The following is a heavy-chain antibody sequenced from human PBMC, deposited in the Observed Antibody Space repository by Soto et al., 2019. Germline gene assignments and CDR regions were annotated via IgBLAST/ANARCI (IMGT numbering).Heavy chain of an antibody. CDR1: GFIFDSYA. V-gene: IGHV3-23*01. Sequence: GGSLRLSCEASGFIFDSYAMSWVRQAPGKGLEWVSVISGGGGTTYYADSVKGRFTISRDNSKNTLYLQMNSLGAGDTAVYYCAKVFCGSTSCPVDYWGQGTLVTVSS. J-gene: IGHJ4*02. CDR3: AKVFCGSTSCPVDY. D-gene: IGHD2-2*01. CDR2: ISGGGGTT.